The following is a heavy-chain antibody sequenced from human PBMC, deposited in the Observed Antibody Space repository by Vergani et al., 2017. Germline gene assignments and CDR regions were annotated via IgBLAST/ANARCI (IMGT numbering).Heavy chain of an antibody. V-gene: IGHV5-51*01. CDR1: GYIFSNFW. CDR2: IYPGDSEV. Sequence: EKQLVQSGSETKKPGESLKISCRPFGYIFSNFWIGWVRQRPGRGLEWMGIIYPGDSEVKPNPTFRGQVIFSVDTSVTTAYRQWRSLQASDTGTYFCASGGHGSEHGEALQLWGQGTNITVSS. CDR3: ASGGHGSEHGEALQL. D-gene: IGHD3-10*01. J-gene: IGHJ3*01.